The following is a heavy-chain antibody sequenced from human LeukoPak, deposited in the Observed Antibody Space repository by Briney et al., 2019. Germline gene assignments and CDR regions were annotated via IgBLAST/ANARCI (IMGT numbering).Heavy chain of an antibody. CDR1: GGSISSSNW. Sequence: PSETLSLTCAVSGGSISSSNWWSWVRQPPGKGLEWIGEIYHSGSTNYNPSLKSRVTISVDKSKNQFSLKLSSVTAADTAVYYCARNGYYGSGSYYYHYYYYYYMDVWGKGTTVTVSS. D-gene: IGHD3-10*01. CDR2: IYHSGST. CDR3: ARNGYYGSGSYYYHYYYYYYMDV. J-gene: IGHJ6*03. V-gene: IGHV4-4*02.